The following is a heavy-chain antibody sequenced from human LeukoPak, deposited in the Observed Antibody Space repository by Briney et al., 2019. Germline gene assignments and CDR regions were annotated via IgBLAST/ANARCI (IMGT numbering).Heavy chain of an antibody. V-gene: IGHV3-20*04. D-gene: IGHD3-10*01. CDR3: ARDPSIYGSGSTRGY. CDR1: GFTLDDYG. CDR2: INWNGGST. J-gene: IGHJ4*02. Sequence: GGSLRLSCAASGFTLDDYGMSWVRQAPGKGLEWVSGINWNGGSTGYADSVKGRFTISRDNAKNSLYLQMNSLRAEDTALYYCARDPSIYGSGSTRGYWGQGTLVTVSS.